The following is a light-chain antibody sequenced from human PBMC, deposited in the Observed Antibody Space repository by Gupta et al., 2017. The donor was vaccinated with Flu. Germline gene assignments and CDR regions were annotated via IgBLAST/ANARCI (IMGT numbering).Light chain of an antibody. CDR3: QSYDSSLSGWV. CDR1: SSNIGAGYD. J-gene: IGLJ3*02. Sequence: VLTQPPSVSGAPVQRVTISCTGSSSNIGAGYDVNWYQQLPGTAPKLLIYGNSNRPSGVPDRFSGSKSGTSASLAVTGLQAEDEADYYCQSYDSSLSGWVFGGETKLTVL. CDR2: GNS. V-gene: IGLV1-40*01.